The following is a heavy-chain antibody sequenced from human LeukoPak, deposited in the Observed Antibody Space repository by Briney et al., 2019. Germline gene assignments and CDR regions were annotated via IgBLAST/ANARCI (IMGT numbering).Heavy chain of an antibody. CDR2: IYYSGGT. CDR1: GGSISSYY. J-gene: IGHJ5*02. V-gene: IGHV4-59*01. D-gene: IGHD6-13*01. Sequence: SETLSLTCTVSGGSISSYYWSWIRQPPGKGLEWIGYIYYSGGTNYNPSLKSRVTISVDTSKNQFSLKLSSVTAADTAVYYCARDHSSSWYGGAWFDPWGQGTLVTVSS. CDR3: ARDHSSSWYGGAWFDP.